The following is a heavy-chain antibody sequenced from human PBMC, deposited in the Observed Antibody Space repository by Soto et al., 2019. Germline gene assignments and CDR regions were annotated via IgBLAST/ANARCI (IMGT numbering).Heavy chain of an antibody. J-gene: IGHJ6*02. V-gene: IGHV3-21*01. CDR2: ISSSSSYI. D-gene: IGHD2-2*01. CDR1: GFTFSSYS. Sequence: GGSLRLSCAASGFTFSSYSMNWVRQAPGEGLEWVSSISSSSSYIYYADSVEGRFTISRDNAKNSLYLQMNSLRAEDTAVYYCARARKFWFAYCSSTSCSGMDVWGQGTTVTVSS. CDR3: ARARKFWFAYCSSTSCSGMDV.